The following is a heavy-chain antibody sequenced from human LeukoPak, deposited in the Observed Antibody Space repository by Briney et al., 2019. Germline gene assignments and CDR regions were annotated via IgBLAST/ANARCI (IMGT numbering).Heavy chain of an antibody. CDR1: GASVSSGSYY. Sequence: SETLSLTRTVSGASVSSGSYYWTWIRQPPGKGLEWIGYIFYSGGTNYNPSLESRVTISFDTPKNQFSLKLTSVTAADTAVYYCARDPGVTTGTYYFDSWGQGSLVTVSS. J-gene: IGHJ4*02. CDR3: ARDPGVTTGTYYFDS. D-gene: IGHD1-1*01. CDR2: IFYSGGT. V-gene: IGHV4-61*01.